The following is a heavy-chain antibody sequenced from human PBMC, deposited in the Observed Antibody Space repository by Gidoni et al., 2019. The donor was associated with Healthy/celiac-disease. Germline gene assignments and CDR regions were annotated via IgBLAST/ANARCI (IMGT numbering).Heavy chain of an antibody. J-gene: IGHJ4*02. CDR2: IYYSGST. Sequence: QVQLQESGPGLVKPSETLSLSCTVSGRSLSSYYWSWIRQPPGKGLEWIGYIYYSGSTNYNPSLKSRVTISVDTSKNQFSLKLSSVTAADTAVYYCASGAVDTASWYYFDYWGQGTLVTVSS. CDR3: ASGAVDTASWYYFDY. D-gene: IGHD5-18*01. CDR1: GRSLSSYY. V-gene: IGHV4-59*01.